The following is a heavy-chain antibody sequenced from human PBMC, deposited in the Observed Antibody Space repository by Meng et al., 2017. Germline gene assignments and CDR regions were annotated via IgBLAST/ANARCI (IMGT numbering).Heavy chain of an antibody. CDR1: GYTLSSDG. V-gene: IGHV1-18*01. CDR3: ATRGNPYLNC. CDR2: INTYNGKT. J-gene: IGHJ4*02. Sequence: QGKLVQSGAEVKQPGASVKVSCEASGYTLSSDGFSWVRQAPGQGLEWLGWINTYNGKTDYAQKFQGRITMTTDTFTSTAYMELRNLRSDDTAVYYCATRGNPYLNCWGQGTLVTVSS.